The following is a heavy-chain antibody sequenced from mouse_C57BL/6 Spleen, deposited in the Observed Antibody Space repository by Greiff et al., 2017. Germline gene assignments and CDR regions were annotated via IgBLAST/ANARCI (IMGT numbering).Heavy chain of an antibody. CDR3: ARGGNYDDAMDY. D-gene: IGHD2-1*01. Sequence: QVQLQQSGAELVRPGSSVKLSCKASGYTFTSYWMDWVKQRPGQGLEWIGNIYPSDSETHYNQKFKDKATLTVDKSSSTAYMQLSSLTSEDSAVYYCARGGNYDDAMDYWGQGTSVTVSS. CDR2: IYPSDSET. J-gene: IGHJ4*01. CDR1: GYTFTSYW. V-gene: IGHV1-61*01.